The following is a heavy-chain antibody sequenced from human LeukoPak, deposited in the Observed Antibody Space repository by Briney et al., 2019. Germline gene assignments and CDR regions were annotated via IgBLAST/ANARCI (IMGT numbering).Heavy chain of an antibody. CDR1: GFTVSSIH. J-gene: IGHJ3*02. V-gene: IGHV3-53*01. Sequence: GGSLRLSCAASGFTVSSIHMVWVRQAPGKGLEWVSVTYTGGNSYHADSVKGRFIISRDISKNTLYLQMNSLRAEDSALYYCARGGRGSAAVVAPRSFDIWGQGTMVTVSS. CDR3: ARGGRGSAAVVAPRSFDI. CDR2: TYTGGNS. D-gene: IGHD3-22*01.